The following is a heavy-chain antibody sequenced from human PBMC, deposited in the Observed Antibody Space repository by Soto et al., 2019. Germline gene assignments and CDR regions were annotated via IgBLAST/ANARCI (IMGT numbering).Heavy chain of an antibody. J-gene: IGHJ6*03. CDR1: GFTFSSYG. D-gene: IGHD3-16*02. CDR3: ARDGRGYDYIWGSYRYTEDYYYYMDV. CDR2: IWYDGSNK. Sequence: QVQLVESGGGVVQPGRSLRLSCAASGFTFSSYGMHWVRQAPGKGLEWVAVIWYDGSNKYYADSVKGRFTISRDNSKNKLYLQMNSLRAEGTAVYYCARDGRGYDYIWGSYRYTEDYYYYMDVWGKGTTVTVSS. V-gene: IGHV3-33*01.